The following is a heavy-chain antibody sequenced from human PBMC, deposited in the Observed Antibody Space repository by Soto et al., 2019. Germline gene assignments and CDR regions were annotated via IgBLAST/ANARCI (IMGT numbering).Heavy chain of an antibody. Sequence: QVQLVESGGGVVQPGRSLRLSCAASGFTFSSYGMHWVRQAPGKGLEWVAVISYDGSNKYYADSVKGRFTISRDNSKNTLYLQMSSLRAEDTAVYYCAKDLQAAHPSGYGMDVWGQGTTVTVSS. D-gene: IGHD1-26*01. J-gene: IGHJ6*02. V-gene: IGHV3-30*18. CDR1: GFTFSSYG. CDR2: ISYDGSNK. CDR3: AKDLQAAHPSGYGMDV.